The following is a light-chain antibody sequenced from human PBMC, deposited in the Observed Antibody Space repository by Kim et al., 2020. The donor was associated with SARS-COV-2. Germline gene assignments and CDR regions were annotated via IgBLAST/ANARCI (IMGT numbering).Light chain of an antibody. Sequence: VAWGQTVRIKCQGDSLKSYYATWYQQKPGQAPILVIYGKNNRPSGIPDRFSGSSSGNTASLTITGTQAGDEADYYCNSRDSNDNVVFGGGTQLTVL. J-gene: IGLJ2*01. CDR3: NSRDSNDNVV. CDR1: SLKSYY. V-gene: IGLV3-19*01. CDR2: GKN.